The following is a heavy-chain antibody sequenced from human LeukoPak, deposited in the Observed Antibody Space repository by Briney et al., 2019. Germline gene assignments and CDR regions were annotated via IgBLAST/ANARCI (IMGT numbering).Heavy chain of an antibody. V-gene: IGHV4-4*09. D-gene: IGHD6-13*01. CDR1: GGSISSYY. CDR2: IYTSGST. J-gene: IGHJ4*02. CDR3: ARRQAAASEEFDY. Sequence: PSETLSLTCTVSGGSISSYYWSWIRQPPGKGLEWIGYIYTSGSTNYNPSLKSRVTISVDTSKNQFSLKLSSVTAADTAVYYCARRQAAASEEFDYWGQGTLVTVSS.